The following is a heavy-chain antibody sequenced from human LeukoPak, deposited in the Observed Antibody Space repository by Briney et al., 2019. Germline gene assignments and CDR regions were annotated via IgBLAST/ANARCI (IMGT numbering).Heavy chain of an antibody. CDR1: GFTFDDYA. CDR2: ISGDGGSA. CDR3: AKVLGYYDSSGYYQEGGFDY. D-gene: IGHD3-22*01. V-gene: IGHV3-43*02. Sequence: GGSLRLSCAASGFTFDDYAMHWVRQAPGKGLEWVSLISGDGGSAYYADSVKGRFTISRDNSKNSLYLQMNSLRTEDTALYYCAKVLGYYDSSGYYQEGGFDYWGQGTLDTVSS. J-gene: IGHJ4*02.